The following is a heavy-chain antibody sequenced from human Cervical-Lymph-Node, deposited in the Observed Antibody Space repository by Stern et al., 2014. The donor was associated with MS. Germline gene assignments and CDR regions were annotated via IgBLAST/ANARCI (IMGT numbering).Heavy chain of an antibody. V-gene: IGHV5-51*01. CDR1: GYSFTSYW. Sequence: VQLVQSGAEVKKPGESLKISSKGSGYSFTSYWIGWVRQMPGKGLEWLGIIYPGDPDTRYSPSFQGQVTISADKSISTAYLQWSSLKASDTAMYYCARSRRSSGDSFDIWGQGTMVTVSS. CDR3: ARSRRSSGDSFDI. J-gene: IGHJ3*02. D-gene: IGHD6-6*01. CDR2: IYPGDPDT.